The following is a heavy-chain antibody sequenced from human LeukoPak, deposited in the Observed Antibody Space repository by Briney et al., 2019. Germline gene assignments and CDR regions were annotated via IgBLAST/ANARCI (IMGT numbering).Heavy chain of an antibody. Sequence: SETLSLTCAVYGGSFSGYYWSWIRQPPGKGLEWIGEINHSGSTNYNPSLKSRVTISVDTSKNQFSLKLSSVTAADTAVYYCASSYYDYVWGSWGQGTLVTVSS. CDR3: ASSYYDYVWGS. J-gene: IGHJ4*02. V-gene: IGHV4-34*01. CDR2: INHSGST. D-gene: IGHD3-16*01. CDR1: GGSFSGYY.